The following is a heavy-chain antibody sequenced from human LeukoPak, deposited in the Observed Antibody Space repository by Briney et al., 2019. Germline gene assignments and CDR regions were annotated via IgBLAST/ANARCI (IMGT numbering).Heavy chain of an antibody. Sequence: SETLSLTCAVYGGSFSGYCWSWIRQPPGKGLEWIGEINHSGSTNYNPSLKSRVTISVDTSKNQFSLKLSSVTAADTAVYYCARGHDVVVPAASPLYGMDVWGKGTTVTVSS. CDR3: ARGHDVVVPAASPLYGMDV. V-gene: IGHV4-34*01. D-gene: IGHD2-2*01. CDR2: INHSGST. J-gene: IGHJ6*04. CDR1: GGSFSGYC.